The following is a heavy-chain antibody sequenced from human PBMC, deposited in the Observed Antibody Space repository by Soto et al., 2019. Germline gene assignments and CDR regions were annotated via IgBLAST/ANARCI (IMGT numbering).Heavy chain of an antibody. CDR1: GGTFSSYA. CDR3: ARDYYDSGSYYKPFDY. D-gene: IGHD3-10*01. Sequence: QVQLVQSGAEVKKPGSSVKVSCKASGGTFSSYAISWVRQAPGQGLEWMGGIIPIFGTANYAQKFQGRVTITADESTSTAYMELGRLRSEDTAVYYCARDYYDSGSYYKPFDYWGQGTLVTVSS. J-gene: IGHJ4*02. CDR2: IIPIFGTA. V-gene: IGHV1-69*01.